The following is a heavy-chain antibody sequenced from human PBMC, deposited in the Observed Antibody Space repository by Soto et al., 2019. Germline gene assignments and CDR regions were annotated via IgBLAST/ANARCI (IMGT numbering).Heavy chain of an antibody. J-gene: IGHJ5*02. CDR1: GYSFTSYW. CDR3: ARQEGYDFWSGSPYNWFDP. CDR2: IYPGDSDT. D-gene: IGHD3-3*01. V-gene: IGHV5-51*01. Sequence: GESLKISCKGSGYSFTSYWIGWVRQMPGKGLEWMGIIYPGDSDTRYSPSFQGQVTISADKSISTAYLQWSSLKASDTAMYYCARQEGYDFWSGSPYNWFDPWGQGTLVTVSS.